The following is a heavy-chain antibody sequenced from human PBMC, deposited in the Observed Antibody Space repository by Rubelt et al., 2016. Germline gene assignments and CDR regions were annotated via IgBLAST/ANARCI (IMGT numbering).Heavy chain of an antibody. Sequence: MQLVESGGDVVQPGRSLRLTCAASGFTFNTYSMQWVRQAPGKGLEWVANIKQDESEEHYADSVKGRFTISRENAKNSVYLQMNSLRAEDTAVYYCARDYGDYWGQGTLVTVSS. CDR3: ARDYGDY. D-gene: IGHD4-17*01. J-gene: IGHJ4*02. CDR2: IKQDESEE. CDR1: GFTFNTYS. V-gene: IGHV3-7*01.